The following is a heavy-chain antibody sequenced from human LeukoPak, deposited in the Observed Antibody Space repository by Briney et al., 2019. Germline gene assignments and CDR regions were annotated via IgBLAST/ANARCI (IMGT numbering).Heavy chain of an antibody. V-gene: IGHV4-59*01. CDR2: VYYRGNT. Sequence: SETLSLTCTVSGGSINSYYWSWIRQPPGKGLEWIGPVYYRGNTNYNPSLQSRLSISVDTSKNQFSLSLNSVTAADTAVYYCARVSHSWPWVFFDPWGRGTLVTVSS. CDR3: ARVSHSWPWVFFDP. J-gene: IGHJ2*01. D-gene: IGHD1-26*01. CDR1: GGSINSYY.